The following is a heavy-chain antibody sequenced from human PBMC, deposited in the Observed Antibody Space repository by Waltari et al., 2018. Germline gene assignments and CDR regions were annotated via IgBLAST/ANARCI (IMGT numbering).Heavy chain of an antibody. D-gene: IGHD2-15*01. CDR3: ARDGVYCSGGSCGSGY. V-gene: IGHV1-2*02. J-gene: IGHJ4*02. CDR1: GYTFTGYY. CDR2: INPNSGGT. Sequence: QVQLVQSGAEGTKPGASVKVSCQASGYTFTGYYMHWVRQAPGQGLEWVGWINPNSGGTNYAQKFQGRVTMTRDTSISTAYMELSRLRSDDTAVYYCARDGVYCSGGSCGSGYWGQGTLVTVSS.